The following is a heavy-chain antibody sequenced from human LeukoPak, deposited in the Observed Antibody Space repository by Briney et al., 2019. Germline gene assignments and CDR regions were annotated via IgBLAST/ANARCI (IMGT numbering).Heavy chain of an antibody. CDR1: GFTFSTYD. V-gene: IGHV3-13*01. Sequence: GGSLRLSCAASGFTFSTYDMHWVRQGAGKGLEWVSAVGTAGDTYYSGSVKGRFTISREYAKNSLFLQMNSLRAGDTAVYYCARSHLYYGSGIDYWGQGTLVTVSS. CDR3: ARSHLYYGSGIDY. CDR2: VGTAGDT. J-gene: IGHJ4*02. D-gene: IGHD3-10*01.